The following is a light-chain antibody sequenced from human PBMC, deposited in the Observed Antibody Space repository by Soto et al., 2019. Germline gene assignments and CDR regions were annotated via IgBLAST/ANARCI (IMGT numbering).Light chain of an antibody. V-gene: IGKV3-20*01. J-gene: IGKJ1*01. CDR2: GAS. CDR1: QSVSNNY. CDR3: QQYGSSPPRT. Sequence: EIVLTQSPGTLSLSPGERATLSCRASQSVSNNYLAWYQQKPGQAPRLLIYGASNRATGIPDRLSGSGSGTDFTLTISRLEPEDFAVYYCQQYGSSPPRTFGQGTKVDIK.